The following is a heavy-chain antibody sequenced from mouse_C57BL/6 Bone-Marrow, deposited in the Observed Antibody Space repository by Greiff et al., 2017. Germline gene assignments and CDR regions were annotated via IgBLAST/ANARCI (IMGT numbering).Heavy chain of an antibody. V-gene: IGHV1-53*01. CDR3: ARGGRVATRYFDV. D-gene: IGHD1-1*02. CDR2: INPSNGGT. J-gene: IGHJ1*03. CDR1: GYTFPSYW. Sequence: QVQLQQPGTELVKPGASVKLSCKASGYTFPSYWMHLVKPRPGQGLEWIGNINPSNGGTNYNEKFKSKATLTVDKSSSTAYMQLSSLTSEDSAVYYCARGGRVATRYFDVWGTGTTVNVSS.